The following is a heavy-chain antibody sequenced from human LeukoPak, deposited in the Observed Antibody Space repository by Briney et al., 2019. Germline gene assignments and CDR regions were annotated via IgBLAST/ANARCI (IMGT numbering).Heavy chain of an antibody. CDR1: GLTFSTSG. CDR3: AREGEYYDSKPSFFDY. D-gene: IGHD3-22*01. V-gene: IGHV3-20*04. CDR2: INWNGGST. Sequence: GGSLRLSCTASGLTFSTSGFNWVRQAPGKGLEWVSGINWNGGSTGYADSVKGRFTISRDNAKNSLYLQMNSLRAEDTALYYCAREGEYYDSKPSFFDYWGQGTLVTVSS. J-gene: IGHJ4*02.